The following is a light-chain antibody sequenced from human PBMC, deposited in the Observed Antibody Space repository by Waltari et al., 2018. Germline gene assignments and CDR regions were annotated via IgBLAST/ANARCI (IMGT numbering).Light chain of an antibody. J-gene: IGKJ4*01. CDR2: IAS. V-gene: IGKV1-12*01. CDR1: QDIGVW. Sequence: DIQMTQSPSSVSASVGDRVTISCRASQDIGVWLVWYQQKPGKVPKVLVSIASSLQSGVPSRFSGSGSGTNFTLTISGLHPEDFATYYCQQADKFPVTFGGGTKLEIK. CDR3: QQADKFPVT.